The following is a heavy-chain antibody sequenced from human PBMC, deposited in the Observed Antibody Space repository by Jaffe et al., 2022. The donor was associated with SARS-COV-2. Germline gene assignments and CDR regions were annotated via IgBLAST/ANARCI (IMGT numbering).Heavy chain of an antibody. CDR1: GYTFTSYG. CDR3: ARDVVSSIVVVVAENWFDP. D-gene: IGHD2-15*01. CDR2: ISAYNGNT. V-gene: IGHV1-18*01. Sequence: QVQLVQSGAEVKKPGASVKVSCKASGYTFTSYGISWVRQAPGQGLEWMGWISAYNGNTNYAQKLQGRVTMTTDTSTSTAYMELRSLRSDDTAVYYCARDVVSSIVVVVAENWFDPWGQGTLVTVSS. J-gene: IGHJ5*02.